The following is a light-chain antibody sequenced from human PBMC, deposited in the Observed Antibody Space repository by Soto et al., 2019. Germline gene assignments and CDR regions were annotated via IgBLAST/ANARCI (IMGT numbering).Light chain of an antibody. V-gene: IGLV3-10*01. CDR1: ALPKKN. CDR3: YSTDSSNSRGV. CDR2: GDN. Sequence: SYELTQPPSVSVSPGQTARITCSGDALPKKNAYWYQQRSGQAPVLVIYGDNKRPSGIPERFSVSSSGTVATLTISGAQVEDEADDFCYSTDSSNSRGVFGGGTKVTFL. J-gene: IGLJ2*01.